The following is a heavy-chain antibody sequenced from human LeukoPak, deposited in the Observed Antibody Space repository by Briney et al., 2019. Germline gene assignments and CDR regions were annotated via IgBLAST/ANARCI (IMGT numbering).Heavy chain of an antibody. D-gene: IGHD6-13*01. CDR2: IKQDGSEK. J-gene: IGHJ5*02. CDR1: GFTFSSYW. Sequence: QPGGSLRLSCAAYGFTFSSYWMTWVRQAPGKGLEWVANIKQDGSEKYPVGGVKGQFTNPRDNDKESLYLQMNSLRAEDTAVYYCARAKRQQLVLGNWFDPWGQGTLVTVSS. CDR3: ARAKRQQLVLGNWFDP. V-gene: IGHV3-7*01.